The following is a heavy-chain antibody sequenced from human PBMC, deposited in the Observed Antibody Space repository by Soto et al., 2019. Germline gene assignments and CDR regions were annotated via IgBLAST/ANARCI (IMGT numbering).Heavy chain of an antibody. Sequence: KPSETLSLTCTVSGGSVSSGSYYWSWIRQPPGKGLEWIGYIYYSGSTNYNPSLKSRVTISVDTSKNQFSLKLSSVTAADTAVYYCARGFNSGWDPLDYWGQGTLVTVSS. CDR2: IYYSGST. CDR1: GGSVSSGSYY. V-gene: IGHV4-61*01. CDR3: ARGFNSGWDPLDY. J-gene: IGHJ4*02. D-gene: IGHD6-19*01.